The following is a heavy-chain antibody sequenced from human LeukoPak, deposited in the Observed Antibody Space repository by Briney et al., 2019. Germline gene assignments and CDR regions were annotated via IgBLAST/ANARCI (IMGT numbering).Heavy chain of an antibody. CDR3: AELGVTMIGGV. V-gene: IGHV3-11*04. J-gene: IGHJ6*04. D-gene: IGHD3-10*02. CDR2: ISSSGSTI. Sequence: GGSLRLSCAASGFTFSNAWMSWVRQAPGKGLEWVSYISSSGSTIYYADSVKGRFTISRDNAKNSLYLQMNSLRAEDTAVYYCAELGVTMIGGVWGKGTTVTISS. CDR1: GFTFSNAW.